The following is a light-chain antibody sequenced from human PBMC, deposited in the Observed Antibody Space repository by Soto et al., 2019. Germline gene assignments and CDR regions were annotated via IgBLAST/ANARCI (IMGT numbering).Light chain of an antibody. J-gene: IGKJ1*01. CDR3: QQYSAFSWT. CDR2: KAT. CDR1: QDISAW. V-gene: IGKV1-5*03. Sequence: DIQMTQSPSTLSASVGDIVTITCRASQDISAWLAWYQQKPGKPPKLVIYKATALETGVPSRFSGSGSGTEFTLTISSLQPDDFTTYYCQQYSAFSWTFGQGTKVDI.